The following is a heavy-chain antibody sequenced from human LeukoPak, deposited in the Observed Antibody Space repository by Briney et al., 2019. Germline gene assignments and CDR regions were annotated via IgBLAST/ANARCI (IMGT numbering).Heavy chain of an antibody. Sequence: PGGSLRLSWAASRFTFSDFYMTWIRQAPGKGLDWLSYISLSSSYTNYADSLKGRFTISRDNAKNSLYLQMNSLRAEDTAVYYCARDSPRIAAAGPQGYGMDVWGQGTTVTVSS. V-gene: IGHV3-11*05. CDR2: ISLSSSYT. CDR1: RFTFSDFY. D-gene: IGHD6-13*01. CDR3: ARDSPRIAAAGPQGYGMDV. J-gene: IGHJ6*02.